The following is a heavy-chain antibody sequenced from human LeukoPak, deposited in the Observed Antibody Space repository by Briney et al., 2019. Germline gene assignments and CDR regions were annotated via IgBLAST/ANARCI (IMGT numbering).Heavy chain of an antibody. CDR3: ARDRDYGDYAFDY. D-gene: IGHD4-17*01. CDR2: ISSSSSTI. J-gene: IGHJ4*02. V-gene: IGHV3-48*04. CDR1: GFTFSSYS. Sequence: PGGSLRLSCAASGFTFSSYSMNWVRQAPGKGLEWVSYISSSSSTIYYADSVKGRFTISRDNAKNSLYLQMNSLRAEDTAVYYCARDRDYGDYAFDYWGQGTLVTVSS.